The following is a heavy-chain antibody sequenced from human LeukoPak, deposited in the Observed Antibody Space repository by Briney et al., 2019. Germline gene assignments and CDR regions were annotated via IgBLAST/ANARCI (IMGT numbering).Heavy chain of an antibody. D-gene: IGHD2-2*01. Sequence: GGSLRLSCAASGFTVSSSYMSWVRQAPGKGLEWVSVVYSGGSTYYADSVKGRFTISRDNSKNTLYLQMNSLRAEDTAVYYCARDLPRRVPYWGQGTLVTVSS. V-gene: IGHV3-66*01. CDR3: ARDLPRRVPY. CDR2: VYSGGST. J-gene: IGHJ4*02. CDR1: GFTVSSSY.